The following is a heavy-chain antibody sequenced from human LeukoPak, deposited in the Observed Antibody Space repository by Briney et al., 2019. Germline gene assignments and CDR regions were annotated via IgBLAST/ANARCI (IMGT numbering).Heavy chain of an antibody. J-gene: IGHJ4*02. Sequence: TGGSLRLSCAASGFIFSYYGMHWVRQAPGKGLEWVAVMSYDGSNKYYVDSVKGRFTVSRDNSKNTLYLQMNSLRAEDTAVYYCAKDIYYDSSGYRGYFDYWGQGTLVTVSS. CDR1: GFIFSYYG. CDR3: AKDIYYDSSGYRGYFDY. CDR2: MSYDGSNK. V-gene: IGHV3-30*18. D-gene: IGHD3-22*01.